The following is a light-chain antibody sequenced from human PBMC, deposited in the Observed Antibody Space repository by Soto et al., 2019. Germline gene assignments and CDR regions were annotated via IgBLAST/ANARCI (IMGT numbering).Light chain of an antibody. V-gene: IGLV2-14*01. CDR3: SSYTSSSTVYV. CDR2: EVS. J-gene: IGLJ1*01. CDR1: SSDIYDYNY. Sequence: QSLLTQPASVCGSPGQSITIACTGSSSDIYDYNYVSWYQQHPGKAPKLLIYEVSNRPSGVSTRFSGSKSGNTASLSISGLQTEDQAIYYCSSYTSSSTVYVFGTGTKVTVL.